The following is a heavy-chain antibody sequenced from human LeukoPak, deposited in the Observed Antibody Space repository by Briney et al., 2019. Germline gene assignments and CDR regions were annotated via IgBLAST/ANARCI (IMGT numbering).Heavy chain of an antibody. J-gene: IGHJ2*01. CDR1: GFTFSSYS. CDR3: AREGYSYGYPYWYFDL. V-gene: IGHV3-48*01. CDR2: VSDSSTIN. Sequence: GGSLRLSCAASGFTFSSYSMNWVRQAPGRGLEWVAYVSDSSTINYYADSVKGRITISRDNAKNSLFLQMNSLRAEDTAVYYCAREGYSYGYPYWYFDLWGRGTLVTVSS. D-gene: IGHD5-18*01.